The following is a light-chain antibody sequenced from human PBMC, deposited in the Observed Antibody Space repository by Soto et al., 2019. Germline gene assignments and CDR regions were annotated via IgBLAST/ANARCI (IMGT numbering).Light chain of an antibody. CDR3: QQYNSWLWT. CDR2: GAS. V-gene: IGKV3-15*01. CDR1: QSVSSK. J-gene: IGKJ1*01. Sequence: EIVMTQAPATLSVSPGEGATLSCRASQSVSSKLAWYQQKPGQAPRLLIYGASTRATGIPARFSGSGSGTEFTLIISSLQSEDSAVYYCQQYNSWLWTFGNGTKVEIK.